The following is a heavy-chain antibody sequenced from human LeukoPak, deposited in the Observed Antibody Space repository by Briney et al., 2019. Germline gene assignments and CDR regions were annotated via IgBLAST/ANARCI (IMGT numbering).Heavy chain of an antibody. CDR2: ISSSSSYI. J-gene: IGHJ4*02. V-gene: IGHV3-21*01. CDR1: GFTFSSYT. Sequence: GGSLRLSCAASGFTFSSYTVNWVRQAPGKGLEWVSSISSSSSYIYYADSVKGRFTISRDNGKNSVYLQMNSLRAEDTAVYYCAGGDASYYVDKMREIAPCWGQGTLVTVSS. CDR3: AGGDASYYVDKMREIAPC. D-gene: IGHD1-26*01.